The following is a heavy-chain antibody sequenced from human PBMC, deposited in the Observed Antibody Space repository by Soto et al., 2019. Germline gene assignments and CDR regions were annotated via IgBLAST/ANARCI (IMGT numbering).Heavy chain of an antibody. CDR2: ISWNSGSI. CDR3: AKVGCSSTSCYALDY. V-gene: IGHV3-9*01. CDR1: GFTFDDYA. J-gene: IGHJ4*02. D-gene: IGHD2-2*01. Sequence: EVQLVESGGGSVQPGRSLRLSCAASGFTFDDYAMHWVRQAPGKGLEWVSGISWNSGSIGYADSVKGRFTISRDNAKNSLYLQMNSLRAEDTALYYCAKVGCSSTSCYALDYWGQGTLVTVSS.